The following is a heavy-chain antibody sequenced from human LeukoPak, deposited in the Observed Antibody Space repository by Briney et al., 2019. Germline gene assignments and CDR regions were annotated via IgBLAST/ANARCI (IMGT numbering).Heavy chain of an antibody. Sequence: GGSLRLSRAASGFTFSSYAVTWFRQAPGKGLEWVSSISASGDGTFTADSMKGRFTISRDSSENTLYLQMSSLRAEDTAVYYCAKAPVGYTYGPSPLDYWGQGTLVTVSS. CDR1: GFTFSSYA. CDR2: ISASGDGT. V-gene: IGHV3-23*01. J-gene: IGHJ4*02. D-gene: IGHD5-18*01. CDR3: AKAPVGYTYGPSPLDY.